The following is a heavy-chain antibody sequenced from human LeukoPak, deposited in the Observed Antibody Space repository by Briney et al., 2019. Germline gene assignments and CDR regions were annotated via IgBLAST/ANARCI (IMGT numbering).Heavy chain of an antibody. Sequence: SVKVSCKTSGDTFSSYGISWVRQAPGQGLEWMGWIIPIVGSTNYAEKLQGRVTITADKSTSTVYMELSSLRSEDTAVYYCARHYGGLDDYWGQGTLIIVSS. CDR2: IIPIVGST. CDR1: GDTFSSYG. J-gene: IGHJ4*02. V-gene: IGHV1-69*06. D-gene: IGHD4-23*01. CDR3: ARHYGGLDDY.